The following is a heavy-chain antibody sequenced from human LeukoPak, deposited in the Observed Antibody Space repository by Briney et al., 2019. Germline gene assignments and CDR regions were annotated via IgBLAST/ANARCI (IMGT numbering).Heavy chain of an antibody. CDR2: ISSTGNPT. J-gene: IGHJ6*03. Sequence: GGSLSLSCAASGFTFTSYSFNWVRQAPGKGLEWIAYISSTGNPTHYAASVEGRFTISRDNAKNSLFLQMNSLRAEDTAVYYCARGEVVTASLPDYFYYYMDVWGKGTTVTISS. D-gene: IGHD2-21*02. CDR3: ARGEVVTASLPDYFYYYMDV. V-gene: IGHV3-48*03. CDR1: GFTFTSYS.